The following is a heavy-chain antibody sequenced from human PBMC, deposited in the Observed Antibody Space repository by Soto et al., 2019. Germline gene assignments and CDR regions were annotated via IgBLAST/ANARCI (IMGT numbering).Heavy chain of an antibody. CDR1: GFTFSSYG. Sequence: QVQLVESGGGVVQPGRSLRLSCAASGFTFSSYGMHWVRQAPGKGLEWVAVIWYDGSNKYYADSVKGRFTISRDNSKNTLDLQMNSLRAEDTAVYYCARGGLTDHFDYWGQGTLVTVSS. J-gene: IGHJ4*02. CDR2: IWYDGSNK. V-gene: IGHV3-33*01. CDR3: ARGGLTDHFDY.